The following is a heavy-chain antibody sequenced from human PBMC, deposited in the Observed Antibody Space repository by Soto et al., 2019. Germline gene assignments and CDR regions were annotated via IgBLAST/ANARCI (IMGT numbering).Heavy chain of an antibody. CDR2: INPNSGGT. D-gene: IGHD4-4*01. CDR3: ARGPAHDYSNYYYYYYMDV. J-gene: IGHJ6*03. Sequence: ASVNVSCKASGYTFTGYYMHWVRQAPGQGLEWMGWINPNSGGTNYAQKFQGWVTMTRDTSISTAYMELSRLRSDDTAVYYCARGPAHDYSNYYYYYYMDVWGNGPTVTVSS. V-gene: IGHV1-2*04. CDR1: GYTFTGYY.